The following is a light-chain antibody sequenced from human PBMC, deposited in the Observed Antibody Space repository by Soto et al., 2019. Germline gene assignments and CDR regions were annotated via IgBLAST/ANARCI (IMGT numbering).Light chain of an antibody. CDR1: ESVGTY. Sequence: EFVLTQSPATLSLSPGESATLSCRASESVGTYLAWYQQRPDQAPRLVIYDASTRATGIADRFSGSGSGTDFTLTISSLEPEDFAVYYCQQGGNRPPRTFGQGTKVDI. CDR3: QQGGNRPPRT. CDR2: DAS. J-gene: IGKJ1*01. V-gene: IGKV3-11*01.